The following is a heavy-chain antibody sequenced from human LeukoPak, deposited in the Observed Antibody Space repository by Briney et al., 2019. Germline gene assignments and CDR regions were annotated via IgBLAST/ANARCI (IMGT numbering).Heavy chain of an antibody. V-gene: IGHV3-15*01. CDR1: GFTFSNAW. CDR2: IRSETDGGTT. J-gene: IGHJ4*02. Sequence: PGGSLRLSCAASGFTFSNAWMSWVRQTPGKGLEWVGRIRSETDGGTTEYAAPVRGRFSILRDDSKTTLYLQMNSLKIEDTAVYYCTTSPDILTGYPWGYFDYWGQGTLVTVSS. CDR3: TTSPDILTGYPWGYFDY. D-gene: IGHD3-9*01.